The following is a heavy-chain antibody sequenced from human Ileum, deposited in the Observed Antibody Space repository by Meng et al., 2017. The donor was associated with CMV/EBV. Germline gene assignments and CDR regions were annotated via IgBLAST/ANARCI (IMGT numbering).Heavy chain of an antibody. CDR3: AKDRGVGDDAFDI. D-gene: IGHD1-26*01. Sequence: GGSLRLSCAASGFTLSAYGVHWVRQAPGKGLEWVAFISYDGNRKYYADSVEGRFTISRDNFKNTLYLQMNSLRAEDTAVYYCAKDRGVGDDAFDIWGQGTMVTVSS. CDR1: GFTLSAYG. J-gene: IGHJ3*02. CDR2: ISYDGNRK. V-gene: IGHV3-30-3*01.